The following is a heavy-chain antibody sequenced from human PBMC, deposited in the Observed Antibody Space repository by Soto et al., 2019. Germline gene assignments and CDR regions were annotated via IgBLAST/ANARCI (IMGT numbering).Heavy chain of an antibody. CDR2: ISGSGGST. V-gene: IGHV3-23*01. D-gene: IGHD3-9*01. CDR1: GFTFSSYA. CDR3: AKRDNYDIEDAFDI. Sequence: ASVKVSCAASGFTFSSYAMSWVRQAPGKGLEWVSAISGSGGSTYYADSVKGRFTISRDNSKNTLYLQMNSLRAEDTAVYYCAKRDNYDIEDAFDIWGQGTMVTVSS. J-gene: IGHJ3*02.